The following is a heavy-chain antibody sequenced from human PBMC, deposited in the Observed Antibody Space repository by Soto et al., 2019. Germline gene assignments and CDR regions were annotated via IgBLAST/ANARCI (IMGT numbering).Heavy chain of an antibody. CDR3: ARDWGSRSPGKFDP. CDR2: IIPILGIA. V-gene: IGHV1-69*08. CDR1: GGTFSSYT. J-gene: IGHJ5*02. Sequence: QVPLVQSGAEVKKPGSSVKVSCKASGGTFSSYTISWVRQAPGQGLEWMGRIIPILGIANHAQKFQGRVTITADKSTSTAYMELSSLRSGDTAVYYCARDWGSRSPGKFDPWGQGTLVTVSS. D-gene: IGHD2-15*01.